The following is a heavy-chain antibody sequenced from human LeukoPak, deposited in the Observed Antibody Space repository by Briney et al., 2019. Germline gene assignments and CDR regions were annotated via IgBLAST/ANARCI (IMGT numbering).Heavy chain of an antibody. Sequence: GGSLRLSCATSGFTFSSYWMTWVRQAPGKGLEWVANIKQDGNEKYYVDSVKGRFTISRDNAKNSLYLQMNSLRAEDTVVYYCARPLGKGQDYWGQGTLVTVSS. CDR3: ARPLGKGQDY. CDR2: IKQDGNEK. V-gene: IGHV3-7*03. J-gene: IGHJ4*02. D-gene: IGHD1-26*01. CDR1: GFTFSSYW.